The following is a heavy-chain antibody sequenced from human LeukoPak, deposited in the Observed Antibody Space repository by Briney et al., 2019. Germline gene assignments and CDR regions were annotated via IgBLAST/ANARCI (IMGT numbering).Heavy chain of an antibody. D-gene: IGHD4-17*01. Sequence: GGSLKLSCAASGFTFSSYAMSWVRQAPGQGLEWVSSISSSSYIYYADSVKGRFTISRDNAKNSLYLQMNSLRAEDTAVYYCAPTLYGDYAFDYWGQGTLVTVSS. V-gene: IGHV3-21*01. CDR1: GFTFSSYA. J-gene: IGHJ4*02. CDR3: APTLYGDYAFDY. CDR2: ISSSSYI.